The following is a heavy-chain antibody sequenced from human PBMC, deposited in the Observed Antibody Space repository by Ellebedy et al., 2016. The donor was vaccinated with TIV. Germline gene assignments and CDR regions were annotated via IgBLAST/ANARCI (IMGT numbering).Heavy chain of an antibody. Sequence: ASVKVSXXASGYTFNNYYMHWVRQAPGQGLEWMGIINPSGGRTSYAQKFQGRVTITRDTSTSTVYMELSSLSSDDTAVYYCAREQYPAKKNFDFWGQGTLVTVSS. CDR3: AREQYPAKKNFDF. CDR1: GYTFNNYY. D-gene: IGHD2/OR15-2a*01. V-gene: IGHV1-46*02. J-gene: IGHJ4*02. CDR2: INPSGGRT.